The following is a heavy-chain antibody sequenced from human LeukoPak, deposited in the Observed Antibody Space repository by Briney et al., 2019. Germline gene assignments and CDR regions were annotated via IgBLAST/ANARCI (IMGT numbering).Heavy chain of an antibody. D-gene: IGHD5-18*01. V-gene: IGHV3-53*01. CDR2: MYSGGST. Sequence: RGGSLRLSCAASGFTVSSKHMSWVCQAPGKGLGWVSVMYSGGSTYYAASVKGRFTISRDNSKNTLYLQMNSLRAEDTAVYYCARDGPDSYGAFDIWGQGTMVTVSS. CDR1: GFTVSSKH. J-gene: IGHJ3*02. CDR3: ARDGPDSYGAFDI.